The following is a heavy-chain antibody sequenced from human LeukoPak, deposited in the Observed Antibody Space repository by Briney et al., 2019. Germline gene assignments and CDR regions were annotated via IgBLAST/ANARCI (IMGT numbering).Heavy chain of an antibody. CDR2: ISSSGSTI. D-gene: IGHD3-10*01. Sequence: GGSLRLSCAASGFTFSSYEMNWVRQAPGKGLEWVPYISSSGSTIYYADSVKGRFTISRDNAKNSLYLQMNSLRAEDTAVYYCARDLNREGMGIWGQGTMVTVSS. CDR3: ARDLNREGMGI. CDR1: GFTFSSYE. V-gene: IGHV3-48*03. J-gene: IGHJ3*02.